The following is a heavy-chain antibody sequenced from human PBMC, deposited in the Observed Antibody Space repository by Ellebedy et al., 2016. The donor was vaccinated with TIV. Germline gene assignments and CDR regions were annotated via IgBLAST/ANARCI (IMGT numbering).Heavy chain of an antibody. CDR2: VYYSGSP. V-gene: IGHV4-39*07. D-gene: IGHD3-9*01. Sequence: MPSETLSLTCSVSGGSVSSTRYYWAWIRQPPVKGLEYIGSVYYSGSPYYNPSLKSRVTVSVDTSKNQFSLNLSSVTAADTAVYYCARDPALPRGRYDTWGQGTLVTVSS. CDR3: ARDPALPRGRYDT. CDR1: GGSVSSTRYY. J-gene: IGHJ5*02.